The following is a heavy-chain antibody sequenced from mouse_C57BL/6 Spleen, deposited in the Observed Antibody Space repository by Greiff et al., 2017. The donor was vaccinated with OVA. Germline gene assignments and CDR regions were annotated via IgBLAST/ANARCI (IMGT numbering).Heavy chain of an antibody. CDR2: IYPRSGNT. CDR3: TQKTAQARSWFAY. D-gene: IGHD3-2*02. Sequence: QVQLQQSGAELARPGASVKLSCKASGYTFTSYGISWVKQRTGPGLEWIGEIYPRSGNTYYNEKFKGKATLTADKSSSTAYMELRSLTSEDSAVYFCTQKTAQARSWFAYWGQGTLVTVSA. J-gene: IGHJ3*01. V-gene: IGHV1-81*01. CDR1: GYTFTSYG.